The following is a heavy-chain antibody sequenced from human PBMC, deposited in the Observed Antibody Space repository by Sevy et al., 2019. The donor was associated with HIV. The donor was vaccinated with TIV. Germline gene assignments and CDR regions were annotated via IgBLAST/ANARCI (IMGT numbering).Heavy chain of an antibody. D-gene: IGHD5-18*01. CDR2: IHSDDTT. J-gene: IGHJ4*02. CDR3: ARGKSGYGYALNY. CDR1: GFTVNSNY. V-gene: IGHV3-66*01. Sequence: GGSLRLSCAASGFTVNSNYMTWVRQAPGKGLEGVSVIHSDDTTYHADSVKDRFTISRDNFKNTLYLQMSGLGAEDTAVYYCARGKSGYGYALNYWGQGTLVTVSS.